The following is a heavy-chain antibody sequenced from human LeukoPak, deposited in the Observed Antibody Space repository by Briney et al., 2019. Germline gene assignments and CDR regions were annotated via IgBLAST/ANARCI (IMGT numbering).Heavy chain of an antibody. J-gene: IGHJ5*02. CDR3: AGQVYYDILTGYYSWFDP. V-gene: IGHV4-59*08. Sequence: PSETLSLTCTVSGGSISSYYWSWIRQPPGKGLEWIGYIYSSGSTNYNPSLKSRVTISVDTSKNQFSLKLSSVTAADTAVYYCAGQVYYDILTGYYSWFDPWGQGTLVTVSS. D-gene: IGHD3-9*01. CDR2: IYSSGST. CDR1: GGSISSYY.